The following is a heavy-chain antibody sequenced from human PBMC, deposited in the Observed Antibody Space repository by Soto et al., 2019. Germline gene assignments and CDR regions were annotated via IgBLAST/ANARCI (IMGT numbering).Heavy chain of an antibody. CDR3: ASLRSGGTGGYYGMDV. D-gene: IGHD3-10*01. Sequence: QVQLVQSGAEVKKPGSSVKVSCKASGGTFSSYTISWVRQAPGQGLEWMGRIIPILGIANYAQKFQGRVTITADKSTSTAYMELSSLRSEDTVVYYCASLRSGGTGGYYGMDVWGQGTTVTVSS. CDR2: IIPILGIA. J-gene: IGHJ6*02. V-gene: IGHV1-69*02. CDR1: GGTFSSYT.